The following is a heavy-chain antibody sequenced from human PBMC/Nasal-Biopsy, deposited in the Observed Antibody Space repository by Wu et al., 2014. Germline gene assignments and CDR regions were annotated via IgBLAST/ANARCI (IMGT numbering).Heavy chain of an antibody. CDR2: IYHTGST. CDR3: ARSEYCGDDCYSRSWYFDV. V-gene: IGHV4-31*03. CDR1: GFSLNTDGVG. Sequence: VKPTQTLTLTCTFSGFSLNTDGVGVAWIRQPPGKALEWIGFIYHTGSTDYSPSLKSRITMALDTSENQISLRLTSVTGADTAVYYCARSEYCGDDCYSRSWYFDVWGRGTLVSVSS. J-gene: IGHJ2*01. D-gene: IGHD2-21*02.